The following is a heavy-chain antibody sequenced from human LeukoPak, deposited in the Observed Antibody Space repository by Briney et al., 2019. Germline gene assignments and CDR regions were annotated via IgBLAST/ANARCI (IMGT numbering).Heavy chain of an antibody. V-gene: IGHV1-69*04. CDR1: GYTFTNYG. D-gene: IGHD1-26*01. J-gene: IGHJ3*02. CDR3: AREVGAYDAFDI. Sequence: GASVKVSCKASGYTFTNYGISWVRQAPGQGLEWMGRIIPILGIANYAQKFQGRVTITADKSTSTAYMELSSLRSEDTAVYYCAREVGAYDAFDIWGQGTMVTVSS. CDR2: IIPILGIA.